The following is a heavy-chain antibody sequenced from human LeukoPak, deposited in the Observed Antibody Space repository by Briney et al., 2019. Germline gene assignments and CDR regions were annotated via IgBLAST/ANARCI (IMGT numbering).Heavy chain of an antibody. Sequence: GGSLRLSCAASGFTFGDYAMSWVRQAPGKGLQWVGFLRSKTYTGTTEYAASVKGRFIISRDDSKSIAYLQMNSLKTEDTAVYYCSRVAGGSYYYYYMDVWGKGTTVTVSS. D-gene: IGHD3-16*01. CDR3: SRVAGGSYYYYYMDV. J-gene: IGHJ6*03. CDR1: GFTFGDYA. CDR2: LRSKTYTGTT. V-gene: IGHV3-49*04.